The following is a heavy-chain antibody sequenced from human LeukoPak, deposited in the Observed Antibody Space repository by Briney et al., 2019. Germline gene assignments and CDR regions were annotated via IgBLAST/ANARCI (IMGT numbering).Heavy chain of an antibody. CDR2: IFYSGGT. V-gene: IGHV4-59*04. CDR3: AKSNGYGLVDI. CDR1: GDSMNSYY. D-gene: IGHD3-10*01. Sequence: SETLSLTCTVSGDSMNSYYWSWIRQPPGKGLEWIGNIFYSGGTYYSPSLTSRVTISLDTSRNQFSLKLNSVTAADTAVYYCAKSNGYGLVDIWGQGTMVTVSS. J-gene: IGHJ3*02.